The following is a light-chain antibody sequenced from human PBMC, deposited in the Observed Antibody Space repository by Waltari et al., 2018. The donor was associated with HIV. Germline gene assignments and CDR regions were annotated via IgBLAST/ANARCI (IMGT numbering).Light chain of an antibody. V-gene: IGLV1-47*01. J-gene: IGLJ2*01. Sequence: QSVLTQPPSASGTPGQRVTISCSGSSSNIGGNYVYWYQQLPGTAPKLLIYRNNQRPSGVPELVSGSKSGTSASMAISGLRSEDEADYYCASWDDSLSGYVVFGGGTKLTVL. CDR1: SSNIGGNY. CDR3: ASWDDSLSGYVV. CDR2: RNN.